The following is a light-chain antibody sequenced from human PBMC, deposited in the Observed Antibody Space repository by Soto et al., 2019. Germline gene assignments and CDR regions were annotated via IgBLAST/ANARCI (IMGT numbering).Light chain of an antibody. CDR3: QEYYSPPLT. V-gene: IGKV4-1*01. CDR1: QSVLYSSNNKNY. J-gene: IGKJ4*01. CDR2: WTS. Sequence: DIVVTPSPDSLAVSLGERPTINCKSSQSVLYSSNNKNYVAWYQQRPGQPPKLLIYWTSIRESGVPDRFSGSGSGADFTLTISSLQAEDVAVYFCQEYYSPPLTFGGGTKVEIK.